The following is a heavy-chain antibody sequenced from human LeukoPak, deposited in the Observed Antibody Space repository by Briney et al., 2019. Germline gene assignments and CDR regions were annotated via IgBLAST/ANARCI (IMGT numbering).Heavy chain of an antibody. J-gene: IGHJ5*02. CDR2: IYYSGST. CDR3: ASVQYYDFLSGSNRFDP. V-gene: IGHV4-30-4*08. Sequence: PSQTLSLTCTVSGGSISSGDYYWSWIRQPPGKGLEWIGYIYYSGSTYYNPSLKSRITISVDSSKNQFSLKLSSVTAADTAVYYCASVQYYDFLSGSNRFDPWGHGNLVTASS. D-gene: IGHD3-3*01. CDR1: GGSISSGDYY.